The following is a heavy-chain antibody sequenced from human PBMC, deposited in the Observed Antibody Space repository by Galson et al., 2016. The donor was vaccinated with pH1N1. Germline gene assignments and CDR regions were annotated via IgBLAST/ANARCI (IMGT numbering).Heavy chain of an antibody. Sequence: SLRLSCAASGFSFNQYAMSWVRQAPGKGLEWVSYIRGGGAGTNYVDSVKGRFTISRDNSKSTLYLQMNSLRAQDTAVYYCARWARGNGGWYYYLDYWGQGTLVTVSS. D-gene: IGHD6-19*01. CDR3: ARWARGNGGWYYYLDY. CDR2: IRGGGAGT. V-gene: IGHV3-23*01. J-gene: IGHJ4*02. CDR1: GFSFNQYA.